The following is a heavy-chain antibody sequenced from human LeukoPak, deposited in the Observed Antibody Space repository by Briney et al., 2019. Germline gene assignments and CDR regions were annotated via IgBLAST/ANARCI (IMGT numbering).Heavy chain of an antibody. CDR2: ISADGRST. J-gene: IGHJ4*02. D-gene: IGHD1-26*01. V-gene: IGHV3-23*01. CDR3: AKNRGGSYYSGSDY. Sequence: PGGSLRLSCVASGFTFTSYAMSWVRQAPGKGLEWVSAISADGRSTYHADSVKGRFTISRDISKSTVYMQMNSLRAEDTAVYYCAKNRGGSYYSGSDYWGQGTLVTVSS. CDR1: GFTFTSYA.